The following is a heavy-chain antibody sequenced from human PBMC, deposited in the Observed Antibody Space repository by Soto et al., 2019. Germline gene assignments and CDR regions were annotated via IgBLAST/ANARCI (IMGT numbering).Heavy chain of an antibody. D-gene: IGHD2-15*01. J-gene: IGHJ6*02. V-gene: IGHV1-69*01. CDR3: ASSEVVAATRDYYYYGMDV. Sequence: QVQLVQSGAEVKKPGSSVKVSCKASGGTFSSYAISWVRQAPGQGLEWMGGIIPIFGTANYAQKFQGRVTITADESTSTAEGELSSLRSEDTAVYYCASSEVVAATRDYYYYGMDVWGQGTTVTVSS. CDR2: IIPIFGTA. CDR1: GGTFSSYA.